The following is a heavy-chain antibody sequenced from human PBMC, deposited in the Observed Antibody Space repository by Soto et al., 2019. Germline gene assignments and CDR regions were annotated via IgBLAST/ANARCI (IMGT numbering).Heavy chain of an antibody. CDR2: INAGNGNT. D-gene: IGHD6-19*01. J-gene: IGHJ5*02. V-gene: IGHV1-3*01. CDR1: GYTFTGYS. Sequence: ASVKVSCKASGYTFTGYSMHWVRQAPGQRLEWMGWINAGNGNTKYLQKFQGRVTITRDTSASTAYMELSSLRSEDTAVYYCARDLAVAGPNWFDPWGQGTLVTAPQ. CDR3: ARDLAVAGPNWFDP.